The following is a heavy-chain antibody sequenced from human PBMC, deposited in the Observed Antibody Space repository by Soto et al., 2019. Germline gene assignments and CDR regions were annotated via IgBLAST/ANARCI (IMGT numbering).Heavy chain of an antibody. CDR2: IYYSGST. J-gene: IGHJ4*02. V-gene: IGHV4-61*01. CDR3: ARGGVTLLYFDY. CDR1: GGSVSSGSYY. D-gene: IGHD2-21*02. Sequence: SETLSLTCTVSGGSVSSGSYYWSWIRQPPGKGLEWIGYIYYSGSTNYNPSLKSRVTISVDTSKNQFSLKLSSVTAADTAVYYCARGGVTLLYFDYWRQRTLVTVSS.